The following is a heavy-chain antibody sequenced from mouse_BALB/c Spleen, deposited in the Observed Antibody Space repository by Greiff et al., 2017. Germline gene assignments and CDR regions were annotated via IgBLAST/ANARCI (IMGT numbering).Heavy chain of an antibody. CDR2: ISSGGSYT. J-gene: IGHJ3*01. CDR1: GFTFSSYA. CDR3: ARRTDGYPFAY. Sequence: EVKLVESGGGLVKPGGSLKLSCAASGFTFSSYAMSWVRQTPEKRLEWVATISSGGSYTYYPDSVKGRFTISRDNAKNTLYLQMSSLRSEDTAMYYCARRTDGYPFAYWGQGTLVTVSA. D-gene: IGHD2-3*01. V-gene: IGHV5-9-3*01.